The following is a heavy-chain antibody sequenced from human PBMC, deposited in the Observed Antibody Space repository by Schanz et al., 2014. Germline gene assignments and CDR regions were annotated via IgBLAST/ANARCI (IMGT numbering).Heavy chain of an antibody. CDR3: AASSGWHPSTDY. V-gene: IGHV3-11*05. CDR1: GFVFGDYY. D-gene: IGHD6-19*01. CDR2: ISDSGTYT. Sequence: QVQAVQSGGGLVKPGGSLRLSCAASGFVFGDYYMTWIRQAPGKGLEWLSYISDSGTYTNYADSVKGRFTISRDNAKSSLYLQMNSPRVEDTAGYYCAASSGWHPSTDYWGQGTLVTVSS. J-gene: IGHJ4*02.